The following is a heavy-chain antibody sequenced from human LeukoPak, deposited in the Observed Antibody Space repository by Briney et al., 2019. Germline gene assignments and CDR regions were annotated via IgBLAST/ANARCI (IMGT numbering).Heavy chain of an antibody. CDR2: INWSGGST. CDR1: GFTFDDYG. CDR3: ARTGYYDYVWGSYRSTYYFDY. Sequence: PGGSLRLSCAASGFTFDDYGMSWVRQAPGKGLEWVSGINWSGGSTGYADSVKGRFTISRDNAKNSLYLQMNSLRAEDTALYYCARTGYYDYVWGSYRSTYYFDYWGQGTLVTVSS. D-gene: IGHD3-16*02. V-gene: IGHV3-20*04. J-gene: IGHJ4*02.